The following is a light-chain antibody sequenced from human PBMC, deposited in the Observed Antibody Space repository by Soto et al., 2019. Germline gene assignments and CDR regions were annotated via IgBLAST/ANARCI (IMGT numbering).Light chain of an antibody. J-gene: IGLJ1*01. Sequence: QSALTQPRSVSGSPGQSVTISCTGTSSDVGGYNYVSWYQQHPGKAPKLMIYDVTKRPSGVPDRFYASKSGNTASLTISGLQAGDEADYYCCSYAGSYVFGTGTKLTVL. V-gene: IGLV2-11*01. CDR2: DVT. CDR1: SSDVGGYNY. CDR3: CSYAGSYV.